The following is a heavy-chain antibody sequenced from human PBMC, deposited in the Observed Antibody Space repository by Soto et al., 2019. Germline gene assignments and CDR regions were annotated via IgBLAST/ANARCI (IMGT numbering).Heavy chain of an antibody. CDR1: EFTVSSNY. D-gene: IGHD1-26*01. V-gene: IGHV3-66*01. CDR2: IYSGGST. CDR3: AGRVGATNYGMDV. Sequence: EVKLLESGGGLVQPGGSLRLSCAASEFTVSSNYMNWVRQAPGKGLECVSTIYSGGSTYYADSVKGRFTISRDNSKNTLYLQMNNLRAEDTAVYYCAGRVGATNYGMDVWGQGTTVTVSS. J-gene: IGHJ6*02.